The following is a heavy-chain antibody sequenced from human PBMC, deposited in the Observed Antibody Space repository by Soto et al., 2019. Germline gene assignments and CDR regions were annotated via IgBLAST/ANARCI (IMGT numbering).Heavy chain of an antibody. CDR1: GDSISSRRYY. D-gene: IGHD2-21*02. J-gene: IGHJ4*02. Sequence: XETLSLPFTVTGDSISSRRYYWGWIRQPPGKGLEWIVSIYYSGITYNNPSLRSRVSMSIDTSKDQFSLKLKSVTDADTALYFCARQRTSVVTQAYFDVWGTGSLVT. CDR3: ARQRTSVVTQAYFDV. V-gene: IGHV4-39*01. CDR2: IYYSGIT.